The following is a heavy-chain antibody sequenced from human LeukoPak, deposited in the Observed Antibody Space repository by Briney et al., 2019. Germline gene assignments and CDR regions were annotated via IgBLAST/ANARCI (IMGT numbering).Heavy chain of an antibody. D-gene: IGHD3-22*01. CDR3: AADSSGYDYAFDI. CDR2: ISGGGGST. CDR1: GFTFSSYA. Sequence: GGSLRLSCAASGFTFSSYAMSWVRQAPGKGLEWVSAISGGGGSTYYADSVKGRFTISRDNSKNTLYLQMNSLRAEDTAVYYCAADSSGYDYAFDIWGQGTMVTVSS. V-gene: IGHV3-23*01. J-gene: IGHJ3*02.